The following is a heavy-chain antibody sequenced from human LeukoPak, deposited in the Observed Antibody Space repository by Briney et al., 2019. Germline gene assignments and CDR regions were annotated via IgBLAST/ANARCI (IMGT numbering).Heavy chain of an antibody. V-gene: IGHV3-21*01. Sequence: GGSLRLSCSASGFTFSSYSMNWVRQAPGKGLEWVSSISGSSSYIYYADSVKGRFTISRDNSKNTLYLQMNSLRAEDTAVYYCAKDTARRRYFDWLFLGMDVWGQGTTVTVSS. CDR2: ISGSSSYI. CDR3: AKDTARRRYFDWLFLGMDV. J-gene: IGHJ6*02. CDR1: GFTFSSYS. D-gene: IGHD3-9*01.